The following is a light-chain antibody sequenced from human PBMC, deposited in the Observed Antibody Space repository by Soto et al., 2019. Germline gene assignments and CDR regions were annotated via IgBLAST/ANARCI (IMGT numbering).Light chain of an antibody. CDR1: QSISIR. J-gene: IGKJ2*01. V-gene: IGKV1-5*01. CDR2: DAS. CDR3: QQYDTN. Sequence: DIQMTQSPSTLSASVGDRVTITCRASQSISIRLAWYQQKPGRAPKLLIYDASSLESGVPSRFSGSGSGTEFTLTISSLQPDDFATYYCQQYDTNFGQGTKLEIK.